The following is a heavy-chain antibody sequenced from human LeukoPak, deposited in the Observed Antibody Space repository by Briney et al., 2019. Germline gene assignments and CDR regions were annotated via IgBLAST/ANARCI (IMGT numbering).Heavy chain of an antibody. V-gene: IGHV1-8*03. D-gene: IGHD4-11*01. Sequence: ASVKVSCKASGYTFTSYDINWVRQATGQGLEWMGWMNPNSGNTGYAQKFQGRVTITRNTSISTAYMELSSLRSEDTAVYYCARGAGNDYSNYLNWFDPWGQGTLVTVSS. J-gene: IGHJ5*02. CDR2: MNPNSGNT. CDR1: GYTFTSYD. CDR3: ARGAGNDYSNYLNWFDP.